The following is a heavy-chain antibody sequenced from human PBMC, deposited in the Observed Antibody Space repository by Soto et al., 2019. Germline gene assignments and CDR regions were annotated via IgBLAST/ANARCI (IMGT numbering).Heavy chain of an antibody. Sequence: QVQLVESGGGVVQPGRSLRLSCAASGFAFSRYGMHWVRQAPDKGLEWVAVIWYDGTDNYYADSVKGRFTISRDKYRNTLYLQVDSLSVDDTAVYYCAKERSSSLDALDVWGQGTTVTVS. J-gene: IGHJ6*02. CDR2: IWYDGTDN. CDR1: GFAFSRYG. CDR3: AKERSSSLDALDV. V-gene: IGHV3-33*03. D-gene: IGHD2-2*01.